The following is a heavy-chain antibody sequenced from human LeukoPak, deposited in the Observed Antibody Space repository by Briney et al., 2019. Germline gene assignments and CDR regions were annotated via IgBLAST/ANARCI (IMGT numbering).Heavy chain of an antibody. CDR2: IYYSGNT. J-gene: IGHJ4*02. V-gene: IGHV4-34*01. CDR1: GGSLSAYY. Sequence: SETLSLTCAVYGGSLSAYYWTLIRQPPGKGLEWIGSIYYSGNTYYNPSLNSQVSISIDTSKNQFSLRLTSVTGADTAVYYCARQTGSGLFILPGGQGTLVTVSS. CDR3: ARQTGSGLFILP. D-gene: IGHD3/OR15-3a*01.